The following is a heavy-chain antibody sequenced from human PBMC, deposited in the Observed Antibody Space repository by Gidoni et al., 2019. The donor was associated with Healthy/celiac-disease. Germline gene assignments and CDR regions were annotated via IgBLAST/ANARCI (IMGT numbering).Heavy chain of an antibody. J-gene: IGHJ2*01. CDR3: ARELWGSWYGLDYWYFDL. Sequence: QVQLVESGGGLVQPGRSLRLSCSASGFTFSSYGRHWVRQAPGKGLEWLAVIWYDGSNKYYADSVKGRFTFSRDNSKNTLYLQMNSLRAEDTAVYYCARELWGSWYGLDYWYFDLWGRGTLVTVSS. CDR2: IWYDGSNK. CDR1: GFTFSSYG. D-gene: IGHD6-13*01. V-gene: IGHV3-33*01.